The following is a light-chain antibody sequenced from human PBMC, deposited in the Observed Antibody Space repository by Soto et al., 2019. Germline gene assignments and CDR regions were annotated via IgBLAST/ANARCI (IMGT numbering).Light chain of an antibody. V-gene: IGKV3-11*01. J-gene: IGKJ5*01. CDR3: QQRHNWPIT. CDR1: QSVSSR. Sequence: EVVLTQSPATLSLSPGERATLSCRASQSVSSRLAWYQQKPGQAPRLLIYDTSNRATGIPARFSGSGSGTDFTLTISSLEPADFGVYYCQQRHNWPITFGQGTRLEI. CDR2: DTS.